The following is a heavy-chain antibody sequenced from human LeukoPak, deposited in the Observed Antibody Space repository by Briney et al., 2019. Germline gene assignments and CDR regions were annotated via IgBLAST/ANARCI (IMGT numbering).Heavy chain of an antibody. D-gene: IGHD4-17*01. CDR3: ARPDYGDYVILDAFDI. Sequence: GGSLRLSCAASGFTFSDYYMSWIRQAPGKGLEWVSYISSSGSTIYYADSVKGRFTISRGNAKNSLYLQMNSLRAEDTAVYYCARPDYGDYVILDAFDIWGQGTMVTVSS. CDR2: ISSSGSTI. J-gene: IGHJ3*02. CDR1: GFTFSDYY. V-gene: IGHV3-11*01.